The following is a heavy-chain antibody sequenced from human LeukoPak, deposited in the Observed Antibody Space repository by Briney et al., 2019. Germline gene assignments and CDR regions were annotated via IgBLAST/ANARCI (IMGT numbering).Heavy chain of an antibody. Sequence: GGSLRLSCAASGFMLNSYAMSWVRQAPGKGLEWVSVLSNNGGSTYYADSVRGRFTISRDSSRNTLYLQMDSLRAEDTAVYYCARAATVTTNSAYYYGMGVWGQGTTVTVPS. CDR3: ARAATVTTNSAYYYGMGV. V-gene: IGHV3-23*01. CDR1: GFMLNSYA. J-gene: IGHJ6*02. D-gene: IGHD4-17*01. CDR2: LSNNGGST.